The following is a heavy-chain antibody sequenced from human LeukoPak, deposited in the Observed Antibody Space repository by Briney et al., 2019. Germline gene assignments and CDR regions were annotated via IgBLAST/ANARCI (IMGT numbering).Heavy chain of an antibody. J-gene: IGHJ3*01. Sequence: GASVKVSCKAFGYTFTSFGITWVRQAPGQGLEWMGWISAYNGKTTYAQRYKGRLTVTTDTSTGTAYMELRSLRSDDTAIYYCARASATSAPAAALEFWGQGTMVTVSS. D-gene: IGHD2-2*01. CDR2: ISAYNGKT. CDR1: GYTFTSFG. V-gene: IGHV1-18*01. CDR3: ARASATSAPAAALEF.